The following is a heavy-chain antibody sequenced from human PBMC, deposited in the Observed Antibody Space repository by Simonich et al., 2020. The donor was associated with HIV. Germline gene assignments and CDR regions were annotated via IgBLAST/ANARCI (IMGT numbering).Heavy chain of an antibody. CDR3: ARGNQRANWGYPPRHWFDT. CDR1: GGSFSGYY. J-gene: IGHJ5*02. D-gene: IGHD7-27*01. Sequence: QVQLQQWGAGLLKPSETLSLTCAVYGGSFSGYYWSWIRQPPGKGVEWIGEVIHRVGIYHSPSPMGRPTIPLDTSKGQCSLKLTSVTAADTALYFCARGNQRANWGYPPRHWFDTWGQGTLVSVSS. CDR2: VIHRVGI. V-gene: IGHV4-34*04.